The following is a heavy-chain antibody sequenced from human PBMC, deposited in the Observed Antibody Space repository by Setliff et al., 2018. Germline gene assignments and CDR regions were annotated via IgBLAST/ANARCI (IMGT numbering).Heavy chain of an antibody. J-gene: IGHJ4*02. CDR1: GGSISSSSYY. Sequence: PSETLSLTCTVSGGSISSSSYYWGWIRQPPGKGLEWIGSIYYSGSTYYNPSLKSRVTISVDTSKNQFSLKLSSVTAADTAVYYCARDKRQYNFWSGYYGSWGNYFDYWGQGTLGTVSS. D-gene: IGHD3-3*01. CDR2: IYYSGST. CDR3: ARDKRQYNFWSGYYGSWGNYFDY. V-gene: IGHV4-39*07.